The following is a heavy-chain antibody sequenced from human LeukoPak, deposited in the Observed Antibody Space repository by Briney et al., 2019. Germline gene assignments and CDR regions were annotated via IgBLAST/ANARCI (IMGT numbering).Heavy chain of an antibody. CDR3: ARAPLEIVGIDY. Sequence: GGSLRLSCAASGFPFNSYSMNWVRQAPGKGLEWVSYVSSSSIIYYADSVKGRFTISRDNAKNSLDLQMNSLRAEDTAVYYCARAPLEIVGIDYWGQGTLVTVSS. CDR2: VSSSSII. CDR1: GFPFNSYS. J-gene: IGHJ4*02. D-gene: IGHD1-26*01. V-gene: IGHV3-48*01.